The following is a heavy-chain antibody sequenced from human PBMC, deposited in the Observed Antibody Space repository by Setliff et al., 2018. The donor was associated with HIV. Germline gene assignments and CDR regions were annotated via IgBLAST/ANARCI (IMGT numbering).Heavy chain of an antibody. V-gene: IGHV4-38-2*01. J-gene: IGHJ1*01. Sequence: SGTLSLTCVVSGNSISSGYYWGWLRQPPGKGLEWIGSVHSYGSVYYNPSLQSRVTVSVDTSKNRFSLNLRSVTATDTAIYYCARHGDYEYFQHWGRGTPVTVSS. D-gene: IGHD4-17*01. CDR1: GNSISSGYY. CDR3: ARHGDYEYFQH. CDR2: VHSYGSV.